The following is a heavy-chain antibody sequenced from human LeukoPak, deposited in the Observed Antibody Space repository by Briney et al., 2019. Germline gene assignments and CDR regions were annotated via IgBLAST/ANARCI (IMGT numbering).Heavy chain of an antibody. J-gene: IGHJ4*02. CDR2: ISSSGSTI. Sequence: PGGSLRLSCAASGFTFSDYYMSWIRQAPGKGLEWVSYISSSGSTIYYADSVKGRFTISRDNAKDSLYLQMNSLRAEDTAVYYCARELPWSSHLIDYWGQGTLVTVSS. D-gene: IGHD3-3*01. CDR3: ARELPWSSHLIDY. CDR1: GFTFSDYY. V-gene: IGHV3-11*01.